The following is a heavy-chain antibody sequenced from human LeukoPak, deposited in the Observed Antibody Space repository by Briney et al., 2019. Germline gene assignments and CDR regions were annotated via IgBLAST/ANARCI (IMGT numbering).Heavy chain of an antibody. CDR2: ITSSGNTI. J-gene: IGHJ4*02. CDR3: ARANYYDISGYDY. Sequence: GGSLRLSCAASGFTFRSYEMNWVRQAPGKGLEWVSYITSSGNTIYYADSVKGRFTISRDNAKNSLYLQMNSLRAEDTAVYYCARANYYDISGYDYWGQGTLVTVSS. CDR1: GFTFRSYE. V-gene: IGHV3-48*03. D-gene: IGHD3-22*01.